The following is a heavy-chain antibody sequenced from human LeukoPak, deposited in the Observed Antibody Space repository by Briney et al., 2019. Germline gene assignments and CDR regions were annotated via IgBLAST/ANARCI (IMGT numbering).Heavy chain of an antibody. CDR3: ARSGSYANDAFDI. D-gene: IGHD1-26*01. V-gene: IGHV4-4*07. CDR1: GGSISSYY. J-gene: IGHJ3*02. CDR2: MYLSGNT. Sequence: SETLSLTCTVSGGSISSYYWSWIRQPAGKGLEWIGRMYLSGNTNYNPSLKSRVTMSPDTSKSQFSLKLSSVTAADTAVYYCARSGSYANDAFDIWGQGTMVTVSS.